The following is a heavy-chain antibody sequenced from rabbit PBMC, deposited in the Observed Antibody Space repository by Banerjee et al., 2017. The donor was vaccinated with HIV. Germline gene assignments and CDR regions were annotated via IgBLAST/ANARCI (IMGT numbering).Heavy chain of an antibody. CDR1: GFSFSSSYY. D-gene: IGHD7-1*01. CDR3: ARGGAAGYNLVARLDL. V-gene: IGHV1S43*01. J-gene: IGHJ3*01. CDR2: IYTGSGTK. Sequence: QSLEEAGGGRVEPEGCPIITCTTSGFSFSSSYYMCWVRQAPGKGLEWIGCIYTGSGTKDYASWVNGRFAITRSISLNMVTLQMTSLTVADTATYFCARGGAAGYNLVARLDLWGRGTLVTVS.